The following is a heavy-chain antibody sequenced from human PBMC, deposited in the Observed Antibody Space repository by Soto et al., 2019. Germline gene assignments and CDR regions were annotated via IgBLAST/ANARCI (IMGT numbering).Heavy chain of an antibody. CDR3: AREHRGYYYYGMDV. Sequence: PSETLSLTCTVSGGSVIRGSYHWRWIRQPPGKGLEWIGYIYYSGSTNYNPSLKSRVTISVDTSKNQFSLELSSVTAADTAVYYWAREHRGYYYYGMDVWGQGTTVTVSS. V-gene: IGHV4-61*01. J-gene: IGHJ6*02. CDR1: GGSVIRGSYH. CDR2: IYYSGST.